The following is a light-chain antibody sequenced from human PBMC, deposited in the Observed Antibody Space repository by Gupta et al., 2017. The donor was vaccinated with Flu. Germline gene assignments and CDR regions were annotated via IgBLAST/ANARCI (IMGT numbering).Light chain of an antibody. V-gene: IGKV2-30*01. CDR3: MHGAHWPLA. CDR1: QGLVYSDGNTY. J-gene: IGKJ1*01. CDR2: QVS. Sequence: VVMPQSPLSLPVTLGQPASISCRSSQGLVYSDGNTYLHWFQQRPGQSPRRRIYQVSYRASVVPDRCSGSGSGTXLTLKIXRVEAEDVWMYFGMHGAHWPLALGXGNTVEIK.